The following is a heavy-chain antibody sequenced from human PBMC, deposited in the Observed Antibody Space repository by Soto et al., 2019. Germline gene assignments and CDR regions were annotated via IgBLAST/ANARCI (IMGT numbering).Heavy chain of an antibody. CDR1: GFTFSSYG. CDR2: SSATGSGT. Sequence: EMQLLESGGGLVQPGGSLRLSCAVSGFTFSSYGMTWVRQAPGKGLEWISFSSATGSGTYYADSVKGRFTISRDNSKNTLYLQMTSLRADDTAVYYCAKDRRAGGNYGLYCDFWGQGALVIVSS. CDR3: AKDRRAGGNYGLYCDF. V-gene: IGHV3-23*01. J-gene: IGHJ4*02. D-gene: IGHD1-7*01.